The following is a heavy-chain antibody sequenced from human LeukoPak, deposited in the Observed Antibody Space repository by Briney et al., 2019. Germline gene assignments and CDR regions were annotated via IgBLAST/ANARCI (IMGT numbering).Heavy chain of an antibody. J-gene: IGHJ4*02. CDR2: INPNSGGT. D-gene: IGHD3-10*01. CDR1: GYTFSPYY. Sequence: GSERVSCTASGYTFSPYYIHCVRHAPGQRLECMGWINPNSGGTNNAQKFQGWVTMTSDTSISAAYMDLSRLTADATDLYYCARGRGTSFTMVRGVTGFDYWGQGTLVTVSS. V-gene: IGHV1-2*04. CDR3: ARGRGTSFTMVRGVTGFDY.